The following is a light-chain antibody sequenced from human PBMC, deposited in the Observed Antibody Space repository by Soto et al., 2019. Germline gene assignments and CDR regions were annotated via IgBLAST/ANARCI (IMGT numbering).Light chain of an antibody. CDR1: SGDVGGYPY. Sequence: QSALTQPASVSGSPGQSITISCTGTSGDVGGYPYVSWYQQHPGKAPKLMIYNVSNRPSGVSNRFSGSKSGNTASLTISGLQAEDEADYYCSSYTSSSTSVFGTGTQVTVL. CDR2: NVS. V-gene: IGLV2-14*01. J-gene: IGLJ1*01. CDR3: SSYTSSSTSV.